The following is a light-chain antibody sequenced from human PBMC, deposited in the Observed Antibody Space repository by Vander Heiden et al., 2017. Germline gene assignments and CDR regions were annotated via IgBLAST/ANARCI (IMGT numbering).Light chain of an antibody. CDR1: QSISSY. V-gene: IGKV1-39*01. CDR2: ASS. J-gene: IGKJ1*01. CDR3: QQRYSNPET. Sequence: DIQMTQSQSSLSASVAARVTITLRASQSISSYLNLYQHKPGTAPKLLIYASSSLQSGVPSRCSGSGSGTEFTPPTSSIQPEDFATYYCQQRYSNPETFGQGTKVEIK.